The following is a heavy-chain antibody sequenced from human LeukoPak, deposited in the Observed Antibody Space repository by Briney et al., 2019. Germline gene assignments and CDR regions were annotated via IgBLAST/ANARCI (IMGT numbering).Heavy chain of an antibody. CDR3: ARARGRYIDFLDY. D-gene: IGHD3-9*01. CDR2: FFYSGST. CDR1: GGSISSNYY. J-gene: IGHJ4*02. Sequence: SETLSHTCAVSGGSISSNYYWGWIRQPPGKGLEWIVSFFYSGSTYYYPSLKSRVTISVDTSKNQFSLRLTSVTAADTAVYYCARARGRYIDFLDYWGQGTLITVSS. V-gene: IGHV4-39*02.